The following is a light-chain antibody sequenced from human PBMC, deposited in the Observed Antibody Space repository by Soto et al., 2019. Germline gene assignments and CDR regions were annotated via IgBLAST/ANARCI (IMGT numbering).Light chain of an antibody. V-gene: IGKV3-20*01. Sequence: EIVLTQSPDTLSLSPGERATLSCRASQSVSSNYLAWYQQKTGQTPRLLIYIASTRAPGIPDRFRGSGSGTHFTLTISRLEPEDFAVYYCHQYDSSPWTFGQGTKVEIK. CDR2: IAS. CDR3: HQYDSSPWT. CDR1: QSVSSNY. J-gene: IGKJ1*01.